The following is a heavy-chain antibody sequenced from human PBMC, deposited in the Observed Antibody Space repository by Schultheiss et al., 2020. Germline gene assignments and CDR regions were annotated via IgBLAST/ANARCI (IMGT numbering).Heavy chain of an antibody. J-gene: IGHJ5*02. Sequence: GESLKISCAASGFTFSSYAMHWVRQAPGKGLEWVAVISYDGSNKYYADSVKGRFTISRDNSKNTLYLQMNSLRAEDTAVYYCAREILSGWPVWFDPWGQGTLVTVSS. CDR3: AREILSGWPVWFDP. CDR2: ISYDGSNK. CDR1: GFTFSSYA. V-gene: IGHV3-30*04. D-gene: IGHD6-19*01.